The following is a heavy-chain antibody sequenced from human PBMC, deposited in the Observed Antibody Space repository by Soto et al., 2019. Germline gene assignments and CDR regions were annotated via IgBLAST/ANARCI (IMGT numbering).Heavy chain of an antibody. CDR3: AKPLSMAAGSFDY. CDR1: GFTFINYA. V-gene: IGHV3-23*01. Sequence: GGSLRLSCAASGFTFINYAMSWVRQAPGKGLEWVSTISGSDGSTFYADSVKGRFAISRDSSKSTLSLQMNSLRAEDTALYYCAKPLSMAAGSFDYWGRGARVTVSS. CDR2: ISGSDGST. J-gene: IGHJ4*02. D-gene: IGHD6-13*01.